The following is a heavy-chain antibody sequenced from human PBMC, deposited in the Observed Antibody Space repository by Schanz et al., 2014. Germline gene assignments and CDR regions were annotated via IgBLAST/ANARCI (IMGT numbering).Heavy chain of an antibody. CDR2: ISWNSGTI. Sequence: EVQLVESGGGLVQPGKSLRLSCAASGFTFDKYAMHWVRQAPGKGLEWVSVISWNSGTIGYADSVKGRFTISRDNAKNSLYLQMNSLRAEDTAVYYCARGGFFDSTSFDSWGQGTLVTVSS. CDR3: ARGGFFDSTSFDS. J-gene: IGHJ4*02. V-gene: IGHV3-9*01. D-gene: IGHD2-2*01. CDR1: GFTFDKYA.